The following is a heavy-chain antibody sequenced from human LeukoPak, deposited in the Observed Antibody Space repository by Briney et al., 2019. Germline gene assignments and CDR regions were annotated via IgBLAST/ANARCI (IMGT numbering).Heavy chain of an antibody. CDR3: ARPYSSSWYNYFDS. D-gene: IGHD6-13*01. V-gene: IGHV3-30-3*01. J-gene: IGHJ4*02. CDR2: ISYDGSNK. CDR1: GYTFSSYA. Sequence: GGSLRLSWAASGYTFSSYAMHWVRQAPGKGLEWVAVISYDGSNKYYADSVKGRFTISRDNSKNTLYLQMNSLRAEDTAVYYCARPYSSSWYNYFDSWGQGTLVTVSS.